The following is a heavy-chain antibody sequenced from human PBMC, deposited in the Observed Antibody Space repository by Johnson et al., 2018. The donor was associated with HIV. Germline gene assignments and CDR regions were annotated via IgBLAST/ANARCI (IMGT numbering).Heavy chain of an antibody. J-gene: IGHJ3*02. V-gene: IGHV3-11*04. CDR1: GFTFSDYY. D-gene: IGHD2-8*01. Sequence: QVQLVESGGGLVKPGGSLRLSCAASGFTFSDYYMSWIRQAPGKGLEWVSYISSSGSTIYYADSVKGRFTISRDNAKRSLYLQMSSLRAEDTAVYYCARDRVYCTNGVCYYDAFDIWGQGTMVTVSA. CDR2: ISSSGSTI. CDR3: ARDRVYCTNGVCYYDAFDI.